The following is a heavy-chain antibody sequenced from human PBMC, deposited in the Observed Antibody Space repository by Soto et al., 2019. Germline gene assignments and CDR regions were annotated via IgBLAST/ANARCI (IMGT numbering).Heavy chain of an antibody. CDR3: ARRNYGSGSYYY. D-gene: IGHD3-10*01. V-gene: IGHV4-30-4*01. J-gene: IGHJ4*02. Sequence: KPSETLSLTCTVSGGSIRSGDNYWSWIRQPPGKGLEWIGYIYHNGDTYYNPSLKSRVTMSVDTSKNQFSLKLSSVTAADTAVYYCARRNYGSGSYYYWGQGILVTVSS. CDR1: GGSIRSGDNY. CDR2: IYHNGDT.